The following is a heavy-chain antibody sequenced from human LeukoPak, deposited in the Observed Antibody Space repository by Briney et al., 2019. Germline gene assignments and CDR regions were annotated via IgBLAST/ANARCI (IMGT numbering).Heavy chain of an antibody. V-gene: IGHV3-11*01. CDR3: ARSNRGFFKQQPLDY. CDR2: ISSSGSTI. CDR1: GFTFSDYY. Sequence: KPGGSLRLSCAASGFTFSDYYMSWIRQAPGKGLEWVSYISSSGSTIYYADSVKGRFTISRDNAKNSLYLQMNSLRSEDTAVYYCARSNRGFFKQQPLDYWGQGTLVTVSS. J-gene: IGHJ4*02. D-gene: IGHD3-3*01.